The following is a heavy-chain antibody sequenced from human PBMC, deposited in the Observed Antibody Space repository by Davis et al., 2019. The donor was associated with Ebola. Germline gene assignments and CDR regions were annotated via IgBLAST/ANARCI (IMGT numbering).Heavy chain of an antibody. V-gene: IGHV3-48*01. CDR1: GFTFSSYG. CDR3: ARDDYGDYYYGMDV. D-gene: IGHD4-17*01. CDR2: ISSSSSTI. J-gene: IGHJ6*02. Sequence: PGGSLRLSCAAPGFTFSSYGMHWVRQAPGKGLEWASYISSSSSTIYYADSVKGRFTISSDNAKNSLYLQMNSLRAEDTAVYYCARDDYGDYYYGMDVWGQGTTVTVSS.